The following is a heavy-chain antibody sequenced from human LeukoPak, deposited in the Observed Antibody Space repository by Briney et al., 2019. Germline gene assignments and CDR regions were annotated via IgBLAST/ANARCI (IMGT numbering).Heavy chain of an antibody. CDR2: MNPNSGNT. CDR1: GYTFTSCD. J-gene: IGHJ4*02. Sequence: ASVKVSCKASGYTFTSCDINWVRQATGQGFEWMGWMNPNSGNTGYGQSFQGRITMTRDISIGTAYMGLSNLTSEDTAIYYCTRGSSGRRDNWGQGTLVTVSA. V-gene: IGHV1-8*01. CDR3: TRGSSGRRDN. D-gene: IGHD6-19*01.